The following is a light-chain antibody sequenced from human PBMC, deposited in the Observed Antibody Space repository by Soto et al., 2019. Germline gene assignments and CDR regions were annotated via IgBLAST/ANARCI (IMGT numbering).Light chain of an antibody. J-gene: IGLJ1*01. V-gene: IGLV2-14*01. CDR2: EVS. CDR1: SSDVGAYTS. CDR3: SSYTLSTSFV. Sequence: QSALTQPASVSGSPGQSITISCTGTSSDVGAYTSVSWYQHHPGKAPKLMIYEVSNRPSGGSNRFSGSKSGNTASLTISGLQAEDEADYHCSSYTLSTSFVFGTGTKVTVL.